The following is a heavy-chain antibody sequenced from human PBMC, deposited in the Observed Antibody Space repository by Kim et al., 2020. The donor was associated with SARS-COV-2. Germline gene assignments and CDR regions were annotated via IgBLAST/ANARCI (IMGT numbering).Heavy chain of an antibody. CDR2: IYSGGST. CDR1: GFTVSSNY. J-gene: IGHJ4*02. Sequence: GGSLRLSCAASGFTVSSNYMSWVRQAPGKGLEWVSVIYSGGSTYYADSVKGRFTISRDNSKNTLYLQMNSLRAEDTAVYYCAREGSGWGPNFDYWGQGTLVTVSS. V-gene: IGHV3-53*01. CDR3: AREGSGWGPNFDY. D-gene: IGHD6-19*01.